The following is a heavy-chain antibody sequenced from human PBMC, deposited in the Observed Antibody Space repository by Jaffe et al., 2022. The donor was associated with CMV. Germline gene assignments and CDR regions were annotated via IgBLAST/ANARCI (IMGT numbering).Heavy chain of an antibody. CDR1: GFTFSSYA. Sequence: EVQLLESGGGLVQPGGSLRLSCGASGFTFSSYAMSWVRQAPGKGLEWVSAISGSGGSTYYADSVKGRFTISRDNSKNTLYLQMNSLRAEDTAVYYCAKVTSPSFSSGYRGDAFDIWGQGTMVTVSS. CDR2: ISGSGGST. CDR3: AKVTSPSFSSGYRGDAFDI. D-gene: IGHD3-22*01. V-gene: IGHV3-23*01. J-gene: IGHJ3*02.